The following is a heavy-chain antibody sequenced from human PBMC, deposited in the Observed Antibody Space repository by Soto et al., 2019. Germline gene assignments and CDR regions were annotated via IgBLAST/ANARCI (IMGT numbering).Heavy chain of an antibody. Sequence: EVQLLESGGGLVQPWGSLRLSCEGTGFTFSSYGMSWVRQAPGKGLEWVSTIRGSAGNANYADSVKGRFTISRDDSTNTVHLPMNSMRPDDTAVYYCAKHLWFGESVFAPWGQGTLVVVSS. D-gene: IGHD3-10*01. V-gene: IGHV3-23*01. CDR3: AKHLWFGESVFAP. CDR2: IRGSAGNA. J-gene: IGHJ5*02. CDR1: GFTFSSYG.